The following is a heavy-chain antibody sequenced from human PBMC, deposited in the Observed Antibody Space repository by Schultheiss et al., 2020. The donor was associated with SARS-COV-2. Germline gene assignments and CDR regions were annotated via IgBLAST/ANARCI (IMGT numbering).Heavy chain of an antibody. D-gene: IGHD2-2*01. CDR3: VRSVAGRIPAL. V-gene: IGHV3-48*03. J-gene: IGHJ4*02. Sequence: GESLKISCAASGFTFSNYEMNWVRQAPGKGLEWVSYISSSGRTIYYADSVRGRFTISGDNAKSSLYLQMNSLRADDTAVYYCVRSVAGRIPALWGQGNLVTVSS. CDR2: ISSSGRTI. CDR1: GFTFSNYE.